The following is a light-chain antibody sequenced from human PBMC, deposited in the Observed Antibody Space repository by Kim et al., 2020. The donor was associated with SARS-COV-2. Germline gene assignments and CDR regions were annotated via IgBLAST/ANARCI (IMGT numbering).Light chain of an antibody. CDR1: QDINIY. V-gene: IGKV1-33*01. J-gene: IGKJ4*01. CDR2: DVG. Sequence: SESVGDRVTITCLTSQDINIYLNWYQQKPGKAPKLLIYDVGNLETGVPSRFSGGGSGTDFTFTISSLQPEDIATYYCQQYDTMVTFGGGTKVDIK. CDR3: QQYDTMVT.